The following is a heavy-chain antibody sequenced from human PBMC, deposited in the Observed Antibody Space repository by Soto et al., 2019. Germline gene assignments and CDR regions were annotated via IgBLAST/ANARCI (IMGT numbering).Heavy chain of an antibody. J-gene: IGHJ4*02. CDR3: ARRGGFHYYGSGSYYKAPSYFDY. D-gene: IGHD3-10*01. CDR1: GGSFSGYY. CDR2: INHSGST. V-gene: IGHV4-34*01. Sequence: SETLSLTCAVYGGSFSGYYWSWIRQPPGKGLEWIGEINHSGSTNYNPSLKSRVTISVDTSKNQFSLKLSSVTAADTAVYYCARRGGFHYYGSGSYYKAPSYFDYWGQGTLVTVSS.